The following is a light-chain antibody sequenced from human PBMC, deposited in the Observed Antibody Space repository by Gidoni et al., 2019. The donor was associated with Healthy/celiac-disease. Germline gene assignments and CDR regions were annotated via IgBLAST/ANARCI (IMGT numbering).Light chain of an antibody. Sequence: EIVLTQSPATLPLSPGERATLTYRASQSVSSYLAWYQQKPGQAPRLLIYDASNRATGIPARFSGSGSGTDFTLTISSLEPEDFAVYYCQQRSNWSITFGQGTRLEIK. J-gene: IGKJ5*01. CDR1: QSVSSY. CDR2: DAS. V-gene: IGKV3-11*01. CDR3: QQRSNWSIT.